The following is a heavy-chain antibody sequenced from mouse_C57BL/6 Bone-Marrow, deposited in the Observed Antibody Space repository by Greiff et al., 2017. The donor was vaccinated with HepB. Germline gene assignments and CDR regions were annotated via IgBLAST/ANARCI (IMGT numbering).Heavy chain of an antibody. CDR2: IWRGGST. J-gene: IGHJ2*01. D-gene: IGHD1-1*01. CDR3: AKNYYGSSYVSYFDY. CDR1: GFSLTSYG. Sequence: QVQLKESGPGLVQPSQSLSITCTVSGFSLTSYGVHWVRQSPGKGLEWLGVIWRGGSTDYNAAFMSRLSITKDNSKSQVFFKMNSLQADDTAIYYCAKNYYGSSYVSYFDYWGQGTTLTVSS. V-gene: IGHV2-5*01.